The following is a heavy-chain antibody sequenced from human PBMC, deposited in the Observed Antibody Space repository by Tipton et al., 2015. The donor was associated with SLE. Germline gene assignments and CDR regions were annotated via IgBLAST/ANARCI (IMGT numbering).Heavy chain of an antibody. CDR2: ISGSGGST. Sequence: SLRLSCAASGFTFSNYAMTWVRQAPGKGLEWVSVISGSGGSTYYADSVKGRFTISRDNSKSTLYLQMNSLRAADTAVYYCARVSVAPDAFDMWGHGTVVTVSS. J-gene: IGHJ3*02. D-gene: IGHD2-21*01. V-gene: IGHV3-23*01. CDR1: GFTFSNYA. CDR3: ARVSVAPDAFDM.